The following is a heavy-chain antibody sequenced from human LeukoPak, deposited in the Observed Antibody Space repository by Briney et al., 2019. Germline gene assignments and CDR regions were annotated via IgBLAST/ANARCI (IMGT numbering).Heavy chain of an antibody. CDR3: ARQTRFYGPESGYFDY. CDR2: IYYSGENT. Sequence: SETLSLTCTVSAGSISTYYWSWIRQPPGKGLEWIGYIYYSGENTNYNPSLKSRLTISVDTSKNQFSLKLTSVTAADTAVYYCARQTRFYGPESGYFDYWGQGTQVTVSS. CDR1: AGSISTYY. D-gene: IGHD3-10*01. V-gene: IGHV4-59*08. J-gene: IGHJ4*02.